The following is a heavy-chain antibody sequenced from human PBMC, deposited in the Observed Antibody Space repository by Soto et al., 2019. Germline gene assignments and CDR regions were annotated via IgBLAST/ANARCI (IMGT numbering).Heavy chain of an antibody. CDR2: IYSSENT. CDR1: GGSVSSSSYS. V-gene: IGHV4-39*07. CDR3: ARERPDGTRLDP. Sequence: SETLSLTCTVSGGSVSSSSYSWGWIRQPPGKGLEWIGYIYSSENTYYSPSLKSRVTISVDTSKNQFSLKLGSVTAADTAVYYCARERPDGTRLDPWGQGTLVTVSS. D-gene: IGHD2-2*01. J-gene: IGHJ5*02.